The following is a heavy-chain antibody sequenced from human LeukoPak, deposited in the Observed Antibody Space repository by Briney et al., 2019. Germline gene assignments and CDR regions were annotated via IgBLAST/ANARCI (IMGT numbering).Heavy chain of an antibody. J-gene: IGHJ4*02. Sequence: PSETLSLTCTVSGDSISTYYWSWIRQPPGKGLEWIGYIYYTGSTNYNPSLKSRVTISVDTSKNQFSLNLSSVTAADTAVYYCAREGRHYDSSGYPEGWGQGTLVTVSS. CDR2: IYYTGST. V-gene: IGHV4-59*12. CDR1: GDSISTYY. CDR3: AREGRHYDSSGYPEG. D-gene: IGHD3-22*01.